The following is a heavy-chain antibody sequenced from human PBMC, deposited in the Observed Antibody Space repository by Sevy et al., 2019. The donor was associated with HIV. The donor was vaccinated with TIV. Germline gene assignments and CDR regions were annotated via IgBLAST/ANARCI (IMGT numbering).Heavy chain of an antibody. J-gene: IGHJ6*02. CDR1: GGSISSGSYY. D-gene: IGHD3-16*01. Sequence: SETLSLTRTVSGGSISSGSYYWSWVRQPAGKGLEWIGRIYTSGSTNYNPSLKSRVTMSLDTSKNQFALKVSSVTAADTAVYYCARDGDYYGMDVWGQGTTVTVSS. CDR2: IYTSGST. V-gene: IGHV4-61*02. CDR3: ARDGDYYGMDV.